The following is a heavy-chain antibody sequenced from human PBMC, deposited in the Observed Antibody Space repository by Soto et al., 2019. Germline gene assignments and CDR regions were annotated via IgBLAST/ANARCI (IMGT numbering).Heavy chain of an antibody. D-gene: IGHD3-3*01. V-gene: IGHV3-30-3*01. CDR3: ARAGYYDFSPPVYYYYYGMDV. CDR2: ISYDGSNK. Sequence: GGSLRLSCAASGFTFSSYAMHWVRQAPGKGLEWVAVISYDGSNKYYADSVKGRFTISRDNSKNTLYLQMNSLRAEDTAVYYCARAGYYDFSPPVYYYYYGMDVWGQGTTVTVSS. J-gene: IGHJ6*02. CDR1: GFTFSSYA.